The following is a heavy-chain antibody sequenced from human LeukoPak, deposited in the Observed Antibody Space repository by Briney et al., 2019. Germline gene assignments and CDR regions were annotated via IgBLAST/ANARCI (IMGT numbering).Heavy chain of an antibody. J-gene: IGHJ4*02. CDR1: GFTFSSYG. CDR2: IRYDGSNK. Sequence: GGSLRLSCAASGFTFSSYGMHWVRQAPGKGLEWAAFIRYDGSNKYYADSVKGRFTISRDNSKNTLYLQMNSLRAEDTAVYYCAKAHVVVVAACDYWGQGTLVTVSS. CDR3: AKAHVVVVAACDY. D-gene: IGHD2-15*01. V-gene: IGHV3-30*02.